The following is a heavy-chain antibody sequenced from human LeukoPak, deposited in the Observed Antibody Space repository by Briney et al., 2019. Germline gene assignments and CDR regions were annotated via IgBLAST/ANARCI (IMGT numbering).Heavy chain of an antibody. Sequence: PSQTLSLTCTVSGGSISSGSYYWSWIRQPAGKGLEWTGRIYTSGSTNYNPSLKSRVTISVDTSKNQFSLKLSSVTAADTAVYYYASRYYGGNSVDYWGQGTLVTVSS. CDR3: ASRYYGGNSVDY. CDR1: GGSISSGSYY. CDR2: IYTSGST. J-gene: IGHJ4*02. D-gene: IGHD4-23*01. V-gene: IGHV4-61*02.